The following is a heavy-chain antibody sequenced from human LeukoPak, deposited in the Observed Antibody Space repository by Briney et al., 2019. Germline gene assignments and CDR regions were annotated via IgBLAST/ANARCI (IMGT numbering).Heavy chain of an antibody. J-gene: IGHJ4*02. V-gene: IGHV3-30-3*01. D-gene: IGHD3-9*01. Sequence: PGGSLRLSCAASGFTFSSYAMHWVRQAPGKGLEWVAVISYDGSNKYYADSVKGRFTISRDNSKNTLYLQMNSLRAEDTAVYYCANLPLTGYYGFDSWGQGALITVSS. CDR1: GFTFSSYA. CDR3: ANLPLTGYYGFDS. CDR2: ISYDGSNK.